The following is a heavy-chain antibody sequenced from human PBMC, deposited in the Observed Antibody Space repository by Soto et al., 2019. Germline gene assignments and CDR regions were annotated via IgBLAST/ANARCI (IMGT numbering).Heavy chain of an antibody. V-gene: IGHV4-31*03. CDR1: GGSISSGGYY. J-gene: IGHJ4*02. CDR3: ASAQSSSWYPFDY. CDR2: IYYSGST. D-gene: IGHD6-13*01. Sequence: SETLSLTCTVSGGSISSGGYYWSWIRQHPGKGLEGIGYIYYSGSTYYNPSLKSRVTISVDTSKNPFSLKLSSVTAADTAVYYCASAQSSSWYPFDYWGQGTLVTVSS.